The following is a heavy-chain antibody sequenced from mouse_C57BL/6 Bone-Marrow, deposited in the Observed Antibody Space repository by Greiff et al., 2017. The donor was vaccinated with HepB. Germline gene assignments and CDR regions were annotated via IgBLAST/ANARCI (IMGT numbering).Heavy chain of an antibody. CDR3: ARSSYYSNYLYVDY. V-gene: IGHV1-82*01. CDR2: IYPGDGDT. D-gene: IGHD2-5*01. CDR1: GYAFSSSW. Sequence: QVQLQQSGPELVKPGASVKISCKASGYAFSSSWMNWVKQRPGKGLEWIGRIYPGDGDTKYNGKFKGKATLTADKSSSTASMQLSSLTAEDSAVYVCARSSYYSNYLYVDYWGQGTTLTVSS. J-gene: IGHJ2*01.